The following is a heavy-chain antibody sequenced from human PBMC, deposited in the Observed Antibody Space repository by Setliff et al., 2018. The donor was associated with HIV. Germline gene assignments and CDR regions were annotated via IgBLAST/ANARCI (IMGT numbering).Heavy chain of an antibody. CDR1: GYSFTTYW. CDR3: VRGAVGASAFDY. V-gene: IGHV5-51*01. J-gene: IGHJ4*02. CDR2: IYPGDSDT. D-gene: IGHD1-26*01. Sequence: GEFLKISCKGSGYSFTTYWIAWLRQMPGKGLEWVGIIYPGDSDTRYSPSFQGQVTISADTSISTAYLQWSSLKASDTAVYYCVRGAVGASAFDYWGQGALVTVSS.